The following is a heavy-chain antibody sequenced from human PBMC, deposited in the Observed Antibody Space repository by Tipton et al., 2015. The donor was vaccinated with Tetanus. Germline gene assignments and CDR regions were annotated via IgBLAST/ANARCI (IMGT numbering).Heavy chain of an antibody. V-gene: IGHV1-2*02. CDR3: ARDRGDYIYYGMDV. CDR1: GYTFTGYY. CDR2: IDPNSGGT. J-gene: IGHJ6*02. Sequence: QLVQSGAEMKKPGASVKVSCKASGYTFTGYYIYWVRQAPGQGLEWMGWIDPNSGGTVYAQKFQGRVTMTRDTSISTAYMELSSLRTDDPAVNYCARDRGDYIYYGMDVWGPGTTVTVS. D-gene: IGHD3-22*01.